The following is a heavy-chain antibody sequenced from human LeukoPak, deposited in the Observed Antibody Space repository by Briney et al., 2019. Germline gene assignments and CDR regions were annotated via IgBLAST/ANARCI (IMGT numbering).Heavy chain of an antibody. CDR2: ISRDGDNL. CDR1: GFTFRDFY. CDR3: VRGHNGGHFDNGGFLFGWFDS. J-gene: IGHJ5*01. V-gene: IGHV3-11*01. Sequence: PGGSLRLSCAASGFTFRDFYMTWTRQAPGKGLEWISYISRDGDNLYYADSVKGRFTMSRDNAKNSVYLHMNSLRAEDTAIYSCVRGHNGGHFDNGGFLFGWFDSWGQGTLVTVSS. D-gene: IGHD4/OR15-4a*01.